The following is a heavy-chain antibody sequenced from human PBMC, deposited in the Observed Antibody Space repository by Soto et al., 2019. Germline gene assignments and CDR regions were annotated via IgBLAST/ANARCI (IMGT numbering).Heavy chain of an antibody. CDR1: GGSISSSSYY. J-gene: IGHJ4*02. CDR3: ARKIRVARNVASHLDY. D-gene: IGHD3-3*01. V-gene: IGHV4-39*01. Sequence: SETLSLTCTVSGGSISSSSYYWGWIRQPPGKGLEWIGSIYYSGSTYYNPSLKGRVTISVDTSKNQFSLKLSSVTTADTAVYYCARKIRVARNVASHLDYWGQGTLVTVSS. CDR2: IYYSGST.